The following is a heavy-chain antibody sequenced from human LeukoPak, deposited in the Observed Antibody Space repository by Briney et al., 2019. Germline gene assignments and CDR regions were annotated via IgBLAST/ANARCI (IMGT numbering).Heavy chain of an antibody. D-gene: IGHD1-26*01. J-gene: IGHJ5*02. CDR3: ARDNSVGDTAWWFDP. V-gene: IGHV1-46*01. CDR2: INPSGDNT. CDR1: VYTFTNYY. Sequence: GASVKVSCKASVYTFTNYYIHWVRQAPGQGLEWMGIINPSGDNTLYAQKFQRRVTMTRDMSTSTDYMELSSLRSEDTAVYYCARDNSVGDTAWWFDPWGQGTLVTVSS.